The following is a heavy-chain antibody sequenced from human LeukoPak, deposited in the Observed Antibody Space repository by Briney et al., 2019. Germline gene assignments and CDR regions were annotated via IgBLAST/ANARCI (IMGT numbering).Heavy chain of an antibody. Sequence: PGGSLRLSCAASGFTFSSYAMNWVRQAPGKGLEWVAFIHYDGSNNYYADSVKGRFTISRDNTKNSLYLQMDSLTADDTAVYFCACLRGPSDYWGQGTLVTVSS. CDR2: IHYDGSNN. J-gene: IGHJ4*02. V-gene: IGHV3-30*02. D-gene: IGHD4-17*01. CDR3: ACLRGPSDY. CDR1: GFTFSSYA.